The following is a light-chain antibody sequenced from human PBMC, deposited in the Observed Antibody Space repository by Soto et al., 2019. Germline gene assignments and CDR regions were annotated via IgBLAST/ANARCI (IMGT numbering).Light chain of an antibody. CDR3: QQSYSSPPA. Sequence: DIPMTQSPSSLSASVGYSVTITCRASQSIGNFVNWYRQRPGSAPQLLIYAADSWQSGVPARFSGSGSGTDFTLTVNSLQPEDFATYYCQQSYSSPPAFGGGTKVEVK. J-gene: IGKJ4*01. V-gene: IGKV1-39*01. CDR2: AAD. CDR1: QSIGNF.